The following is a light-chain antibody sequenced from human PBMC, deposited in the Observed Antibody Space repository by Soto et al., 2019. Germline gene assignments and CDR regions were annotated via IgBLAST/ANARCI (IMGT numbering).Light chain of an antibody. J-gene: IGKJ5*01. CDR1: QSVSSSY. Sequence: EIVLTQSPGTLSLSPGARAPLSCRARQSVSSSYLAWYQQKPGQAPRLLIYGASTRATGIPARFSGSGSGTEFTLTISSLQSEDFAVYYCQQRNIWPPVTFGQGTRLEIK. CDR2: GAS. V-gene: IGKV3-15*01. CDR3: QQRNIWPPVT.